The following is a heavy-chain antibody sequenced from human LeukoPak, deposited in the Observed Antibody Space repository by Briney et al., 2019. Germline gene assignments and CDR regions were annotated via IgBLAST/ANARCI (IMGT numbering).Heavy chain of an antibody. Sequence: PGGSLRLSCAADGFTFRKHWMSWVRQAMGKGLECVAKIKEDGSEKHYVDSVKGRFTISRDNTKNSLYLQMNSLRAEDTAVYYCARDYTGGWNDYWGKGTTVTVSS. V-gene: IGHV3-7*01. CDR1: GFTFRKHW. CDR3: ARDYTGGWNDY. D-gene: IGHD1-1*01. J-gene: IGHJ6*04. CDR2: IKEDGSEK.